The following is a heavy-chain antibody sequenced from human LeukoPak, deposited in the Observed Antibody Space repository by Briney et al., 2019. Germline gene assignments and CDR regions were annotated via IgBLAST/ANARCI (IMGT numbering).Heavy chain of an antibody. V-gene: IGHV7-4-1*02. CDR3: ARSSIAARRWGNWFDP. J-gene: IGHJ5*02. D-gene: IGHD6-6*01. Sequence: ASVKVSCKASGYTFTSYAMNWVRQAPGQGLEWMGWINTNTGNPTYAQGFTGRFVFSLDTSVSTAYLQISSLKAEDTAVYYCARSSIAARRWGNWFDPWGQGTLVTVSS. CDR1: GYTFTSYA. CDR2: INTNTGNP.